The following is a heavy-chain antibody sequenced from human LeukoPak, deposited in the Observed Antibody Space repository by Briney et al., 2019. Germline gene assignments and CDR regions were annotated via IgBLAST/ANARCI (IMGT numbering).Heavy chain of an antibody. Sequence: SETLSLTCAVSGGSISSSNWWSWVRQPPGKGLEWIGEIYHSGSTNYNPSLKSRVTISVDKSKNQFSLKLSSVTAADTAVYYCARGTTMIVVGNAFDIWGQGTMVTVSS. CDR2: IYHSGST. D-gene: IGHD3-22*01. J-gene: IGHJ3*02. CDR3: ARGTTMIVVGNAFDI. V-gene: IGHV4-4*02. CDR1: GGSISSSNW.